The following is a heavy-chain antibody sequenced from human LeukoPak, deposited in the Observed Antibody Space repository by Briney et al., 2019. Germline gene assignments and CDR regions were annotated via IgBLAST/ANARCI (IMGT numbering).Heavy chain of an antibody. CDR1: GFTFSSYS. CDR3: ARVNEGLYDY. Sequence: GGSLRLSCAASGFTFSSYSMNRVRQAPGKGLEWVSSISSSSSYIYYADSVKGRFTISRDNAKNSLYLQMNSLRAEDTAVYYCARVNEGLYDYWGQGTLVTVSS. J-gene: IGHJ4*02. D-gene: IGHD2-2*02. V-gene: IGHV3-21*01. CDR2: ISSSSSYI.